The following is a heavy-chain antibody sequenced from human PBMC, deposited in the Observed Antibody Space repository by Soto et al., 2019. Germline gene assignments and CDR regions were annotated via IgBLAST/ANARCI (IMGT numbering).Heavy chain of an antibody. CDR3: AKDGAPRYCSRSSCHPAGAY. J-gene: IGHJ4*02. CDR2: ISYDGSNR. CDR1: GFTFSNYG. V-gene: IGHV3-30*18. D-gene: IGHD2-15*01. Sequence: QVQLVESGGGVVQPGRSLRLSCAGSGFTFSNYGLHWVRQAPGKGLEWVAVISYDGSNRYYAGSVKGRFTISRDNSKNMLYLQMDSLRAEDTAVYYCAKDGAPRYCSRSSCHPAGAYWGQGTLVTVSS.